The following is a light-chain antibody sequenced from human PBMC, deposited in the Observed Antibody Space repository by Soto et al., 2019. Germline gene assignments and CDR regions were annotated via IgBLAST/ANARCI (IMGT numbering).Light chain of an antibody. CDR1: QSVGTH. V-gene: IGKV3-15*01. CDR3: QQYDNWPPRWT. Sequence: EIVMTQSPATLSVSPVERVTLSCSAIQSVGTHLAWYQQKPGQAPRLLILGASTRASGIPAKFSGSGSGTEFTLSIGSLQSEDFAIYYCQQYDNWPPRWTFGQGTKVDIK. J-gene: IGKJ1*01. CDR2: GAS.